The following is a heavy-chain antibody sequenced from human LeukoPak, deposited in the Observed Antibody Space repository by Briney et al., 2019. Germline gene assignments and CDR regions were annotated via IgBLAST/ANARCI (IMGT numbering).Heavy chain of an antibody. D-gene: IGHD4-17*01. CDR1: DGAIAGYS. CDR3: ARGTTTTPFDY. J-gene: IGHJ4*02. CDR2: IYYSGDT. Sequence: PSETLSLTCTVSDGAIAGYSWSWIRQAPGKGLEWIGYIYYSGDTNYNPSLQSRVTVSVDTSKNQFSLKLTSVSAADTAVYYCARGTTTTPFDYWGQGTLVTVSS. V-gene: IGHV4-59*01.